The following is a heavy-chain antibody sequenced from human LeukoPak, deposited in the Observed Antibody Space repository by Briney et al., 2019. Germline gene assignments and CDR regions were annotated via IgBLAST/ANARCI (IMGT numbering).Heavy chain of an antibody. J-gene: IGHJ3*02. V-gene: IGHV3-48*01. CDR2: IGRTSSTI. D-gene: IGHD6-6*01. Sequence: PGGSLRLSCAASGFAFSTYSMIWVRQAPGKGLEWVSHIGRTSSTIYYADSVRGRFTISRDDAKSSLYLQMNSLRAEDTAMYYCASSPSRPVRDAFDIWGQGTMVTVSS. CDR3: ASSPSRPVRDAFDI. CDR1: GFAFSTYS.